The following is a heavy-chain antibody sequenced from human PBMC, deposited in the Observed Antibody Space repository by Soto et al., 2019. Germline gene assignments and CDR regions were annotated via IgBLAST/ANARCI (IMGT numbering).Heavy chain of an antibody. CDR2: ISYDGSNK. Sequence: QVQLVESGGGVVQPGRSLRLSCAASGFTFSSYGMHWVRQAPGKGLEWVAVISYDGSNKYYADSVKGRFTISRDNSKNTLYLQMNSLRAEDTAVYYCAKSGSIVVVPADYDYWGQGTLVNVSS. V-gene: IGHV3-30*18. J-gene: IGHJ4*02. CDR3: AKSGSIVVVPADYDY. D-gene: IGHD2-2*01. CDR1: GFTFSSYG.